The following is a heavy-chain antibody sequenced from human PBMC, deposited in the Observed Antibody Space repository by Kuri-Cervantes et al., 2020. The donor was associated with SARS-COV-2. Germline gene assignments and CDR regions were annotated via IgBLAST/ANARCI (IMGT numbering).Heavy chain of an antibody. CDR1: GGTFSSYA. D-gene: IGHD2-2*01. CDR2: IIPIFGTA. V-gene: IGHV1-69*05. J-gene: IGHJ5*02. Sequence: SVKVSCKASGGTFSSYAISWVRQAPGQGLEWMGGIIPIFGTANYAQKFQGRVTITTDESTSTAYMELSRLRSEDTAVYYCARDTWRSPAAITGSIDPWGQGTLVTVSS. CDR3: ARDTWRSPAAITGSIDP.